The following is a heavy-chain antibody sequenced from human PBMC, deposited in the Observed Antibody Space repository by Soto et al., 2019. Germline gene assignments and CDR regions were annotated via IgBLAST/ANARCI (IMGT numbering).Heavy chain of an antibody. V-gene: IGHV1-69*01. J-gene: IGHJ6*02. D-gene: IGHD3-10*01. CDR1: GDMFRNSA. Sequence: QVLLVQSGAEVKRPGSSVKVSCKASGDMFRNSAFTWVRQAPGQGLSWMGVIIPLFRKTNVAQNFQGRVTFTADESTSSLYMEASSLTSEDTAVYYCARARLSNGDPNIYFFYGLDVWGQGTTITVSS. CDR2: IIPLFRKT. CDR3: ARARLSNGDPNIYFFYGLDV.